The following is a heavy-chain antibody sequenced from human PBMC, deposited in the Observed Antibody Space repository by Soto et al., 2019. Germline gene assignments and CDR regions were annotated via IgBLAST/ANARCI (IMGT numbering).Heavy chain of an antibody. CDR2: IYYSGST. V-gene: IGHV4-39*01. D-gene: IGHD3-22*01. CDR3: ASHSYYYDSSVYYWQ. J-gene: IGHJ3*01. CDR1: GGSISSSSHY. Sequence: QLQLQESGPGLMKPSETLSLTCTVSGGSISSSSHYWGWIRQPPGKGLEWIGSIYYSGSTYYNPSLKSRVTKAVDTSKNQFSLKLGSVTAADTAVFYCASHSYYYDSSVYYWQWGQGTMVTVSA.